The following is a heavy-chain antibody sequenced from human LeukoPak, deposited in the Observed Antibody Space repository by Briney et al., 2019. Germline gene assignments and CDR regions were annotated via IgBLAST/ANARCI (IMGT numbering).Heavy chain of an antibody. CDR2: IYYSGST. D-gene: IGHD6-13*01. V-gene: IGHV4-39*07. Sequence: SETLSLTCTVSGGSISSSSYYWGWIRQPPGKGLEWIGSIYYSGSTYYNPSLKSRVTISVDTSKNQFSLKLSSVTAADTAVYYCARAVWGYSSSWFSHYYYYMDVWGKGTTVTVSS. J-gene: IGHJ6*03. CDR1: GGSISSSSYY. CDR3: ARAVWGYSSSWFSHYYYYMDV.